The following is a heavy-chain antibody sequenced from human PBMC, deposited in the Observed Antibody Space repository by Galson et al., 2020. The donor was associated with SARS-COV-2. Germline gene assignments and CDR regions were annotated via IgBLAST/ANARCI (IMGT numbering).Heavy chain of an antibody. J-gene: IGHJ4*02. CDR3: AKARYYDSSGYSDYFDY. Sequence: GGSLRLSCAASGFTFSSSGMHWVRQAPGKGLEWVAFIRYDGSNKYYADSVKGRFTISRDNSKNTLYLQMNSLRAEDTAVYYCAKARYYDSSGYSDYFDYWGQGTLVTVSS. CDR1: GFTFSSSG. CDR2: IRYDGSNK. V-gene: IGHV3-30*02. D-gene: IGHD3-22*01.